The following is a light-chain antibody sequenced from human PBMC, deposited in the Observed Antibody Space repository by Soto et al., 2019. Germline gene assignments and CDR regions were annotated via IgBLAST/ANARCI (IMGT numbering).Light chain of an antibody. Sequence: EIVLTQSPGTLSLSPGERATLSCRASQSVSNYLAWYQQKPGQAPRLLIYGASRRATVIPDRFSGSGSGTDFTLTISRLEPEDFAVYYCQQYDGSPQTFGQGTNVEIK. CDR2: GAS. V-gene: IGKV3-20*01. J-gene: IGKJ1*01. CDR3: QQYDGSPQT. CDR1: QSVSNY.